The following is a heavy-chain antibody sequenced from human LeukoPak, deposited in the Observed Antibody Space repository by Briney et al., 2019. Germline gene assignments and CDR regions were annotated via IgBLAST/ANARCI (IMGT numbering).Heavy chain of an antibody. V-gene: IGHV4-31*03. CDR1: GGSISSGGYY. J-gene: IGHJ4*02. Sequence: PSETLSLTCTVSGGSISSGGYYWSWIRQHPGKGLEWIGYIYYSGSTYYNPSLKSRVTISVDTSKNQFSLKLSSVTAADTAVYYCARERNMGQNTVRGVIRDYWGQGTLVTVSS. D-gene: IGHD3-10*01. CDR2: IYYSGST. CDR3: ARERNMGQNTVRGVIRDY.